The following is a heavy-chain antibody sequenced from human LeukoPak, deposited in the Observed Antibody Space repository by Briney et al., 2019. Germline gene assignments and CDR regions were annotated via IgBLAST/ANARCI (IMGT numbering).Heavy chain of an antibody. J-gene: IGHJ3*02. CDR2: IYHSGST. D-gene: IGHD3-22*01. Sequence: SETLSLTYTVSGYSISSGYYWGWIRQPPGKGLEWIGSIYHSGSTYYNPSLKSRVTISVDTSKNQFSLKLSSVTAADTAVYYCARDDYDSSGYYSVTGAFDIWGQGTMVTVSS. V-gene: IGHV4-38-2*02. CDR3: ARDDYDSSGYYSVTGAFDI. CDR1: GYSISSGYY.